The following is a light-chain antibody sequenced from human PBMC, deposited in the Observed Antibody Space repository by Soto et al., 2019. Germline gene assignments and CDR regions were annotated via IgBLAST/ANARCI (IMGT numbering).Light chain of an antibody. CDR3: QQYYSTLLT. Sequence: DIVMTQSPDSLSVSLGERATINFSCSQIVLYSSNNKNYLAWYQQKPGQPPKLLIYWASTRESGVPDRFSGSGSGTDFTLTISSLQAEDVAVYYCQQYYSTLLTFGGGTKVDIK. J-gene: IGKJ4*01. CDR2: WAS. CDR1: QIVLYSSNNKNY. V-gene: IGKV4-1*01.